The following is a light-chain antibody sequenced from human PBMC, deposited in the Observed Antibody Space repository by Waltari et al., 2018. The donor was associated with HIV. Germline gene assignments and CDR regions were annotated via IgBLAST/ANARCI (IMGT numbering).Light chain of an antibody. Sequence: QSVLTQPPSASGTPGQRVTISCSGSSSNIGSNTVSWYQQVPGTAPKVFIYSNEDRAGGVPDRFSGSKSGTSASLAISGLQSEDEADYYCATWDDSLNGWVFGGGTKVTVL. CDR2: SNE. CDR1: SSNIGSNT. J-gene: IGLJ3*02. CDR3: ATWDDSLNGWV. V-gene: IGLV1-44*01.